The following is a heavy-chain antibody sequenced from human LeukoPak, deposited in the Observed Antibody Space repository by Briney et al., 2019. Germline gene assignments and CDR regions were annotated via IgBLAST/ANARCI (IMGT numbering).Heavy chain of an antibody. CDR1: GFTFSSYG. V-gene: IGHV3-30*02. Sequence: GGSLRLSCAASGFTFSSYGMHWVRQAPGKGLEWVAFIRYDGSNKYYADSVKGRFIISRDNSKNTLYLQMNSLRAEGTAVYYCAKDGSGSYTTRYYFDYWGQGTLVTVSS. CDR3: AKDGSGSYTTRYYFDY. J-gene: IGHJ4*02. D-gene: IGHD1-26*01. CDR2: IRYDGSNK.